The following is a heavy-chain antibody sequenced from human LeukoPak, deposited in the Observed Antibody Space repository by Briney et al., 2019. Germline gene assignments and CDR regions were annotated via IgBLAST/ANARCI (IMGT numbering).Heavy chain of an antibody. Sequence: PSETLSLTCAVYGGSLSGYYWSWIRQPPGKGLEWIGEINHSGSTNYNPSLKSRVTISVDTSKNQFSLKLSSVTAADTAVYYCARGRSGGGGFDYWGQGTLVTVSS. D-gene: IGHD3-10*01. J-gene: IGHJ4*02. CDR3: ARGRSGGGGFDY. CDR2: INHSGST. V-gene: IGHV4-34*01. CDR1: GGSLSGYY.